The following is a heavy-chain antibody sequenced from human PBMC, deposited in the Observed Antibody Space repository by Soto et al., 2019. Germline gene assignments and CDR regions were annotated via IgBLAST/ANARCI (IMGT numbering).Heavy chain of an antibody. V-gene: IGHV4-59*01. D-gene: IGHD2-2*01. CDR3: ARARFCTSTSCYHYFDF. CDR1: GGSISSSS. J-gene: IGHJ4*02. CDR2: IYNNGRT. Sequence: KLSETLSLTCTVSGGSISSSSWSWIRQPPGRGLEWIGYIYNNGRTDYNPSLKSRVTISVDTSKNHFSLKLSAVTPADTAVYYCARARFCTSTSCYHYFDFWGQGTLVTVSS.